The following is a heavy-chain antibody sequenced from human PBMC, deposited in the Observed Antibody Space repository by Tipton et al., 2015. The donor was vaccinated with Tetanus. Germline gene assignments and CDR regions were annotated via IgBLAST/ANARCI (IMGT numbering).Heavy chain of an antibody. Sequence: TLSLTCTVSGGSISSSSFYWGWIRQPPGKELEWIGEIHPSGSTNYNPSLTSRVTLSQDTSKSQFSLKLSSVTAADTAVYYCSRGVDRTKAGIDWGQGTLVAVSS. CDR1: GGSISSSSFY. V-gene: IGHV4-39*07. D-gene: IGHD5-12*01. CDR2: IHPSGST. CDR3: SRGVDRTKAGID. J-gene: IGHJ4*02.